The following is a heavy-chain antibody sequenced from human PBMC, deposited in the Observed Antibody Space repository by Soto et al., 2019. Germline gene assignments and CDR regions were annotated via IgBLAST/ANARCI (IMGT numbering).Heavy chain of an antibody. CDR2: INPNSGGT. Sequence: ASVKVSCKASGYTFSGYYIHWLRQAPGQGLEWMGWINPNSGGTNYAQKFQGRVTVTRDTPTSTAYMELSRLTSGDTAVYYCARSLTEGYCTITGCYTRPLYGMDVWGQGTTVTVSS. CDR3: ARSLTEGYCTITGCYTRPLYGMDV. J-gene: IGHJ6*02. V-gene: IGHV1-2*02. D-gene: IGHD2-2*02. CDR1: GYTFSGYY.